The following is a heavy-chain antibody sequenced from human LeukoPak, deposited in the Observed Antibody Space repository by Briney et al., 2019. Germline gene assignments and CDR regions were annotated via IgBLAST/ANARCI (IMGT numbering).Heavy chain of an antibody. D-gene: IGHD1-1*01. CDR2: IRSKAYGGTP. CDR1: GFTFGDYS. CDR3: IRVSQLYYFDS. V-gene: IGHV3-49*04. J-gene: IGHJ4*02. Sequence: GGSLRLSCTTSGFTFGDYSMSWVRQAPGKGLEWVGFIRSKAYGGTPEYASSVKGRFTISRDDSKNSLYLQMNSLKTEDTAVYYCIRVSQLYYFDSWGQGTLVTVSS.